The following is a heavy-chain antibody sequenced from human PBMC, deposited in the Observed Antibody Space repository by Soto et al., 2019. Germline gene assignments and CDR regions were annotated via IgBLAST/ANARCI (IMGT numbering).Heavy chain of an antibody. CDR1: RFTFSSYA. Sequence: PGGSLRLSCAASRFTFSSYAMSWVRQAPGKGLEWVSTISSSGGSTYYADSVKGRFTISRDNSKNTLYLQMNSLRAEDTAVYYCAKDVSRIAAAGFDYWGQGTLVTVSS. V-gene: IGHV3-23*01. J-gene: IGHJ4*02. CDR3: AKDVSRIAAAGFDY. CDR2: ISSSGGST. D-gene: IGHD6-13*01.